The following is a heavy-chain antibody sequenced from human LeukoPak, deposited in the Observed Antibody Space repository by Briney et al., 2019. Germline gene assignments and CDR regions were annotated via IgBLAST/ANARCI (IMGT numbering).Heavy chain of an antibody. V-gene: IGHV3-21*01. CDR1: GFTFSSYS. J-gene: IGHJ4*02. CDR3: ARGAYYNILTGYRGEILGFDY. CDR2: ISSSSSYI. D-gene: IGHD3-9*01. Sequence: GGSLRLSCAASGFTFSSYSMNWVRQAPGKGLEWVSSISSSSSYIYYADSVKGRFTISRDNAKNSLYLQMNSLRAEDTAVYYCARGAYYNILTGYRGEILGFDYWGQGTLVTVSS.